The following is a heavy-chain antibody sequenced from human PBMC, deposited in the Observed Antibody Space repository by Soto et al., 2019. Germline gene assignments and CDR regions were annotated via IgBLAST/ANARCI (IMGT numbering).Heavy chain of an antibody. CDR3: ARKLGTDYFDY. CDR2: VYYSGNT. CDR1: GGSIGSGSYY. V-gene: IGHV4-39*01. J-gene: IGHJ4*02. D-gene: IGHD7-27*01. Sequence: SETLSLTCTVSGGSIGSGSYYYDWIRQPPGEGLEWIASVYYSGNTYYNPSLKSRVTISVDASNNQFSLKLRSVTAADTTVYYCARKLGTDYFDYWGRGTQVTVSS.